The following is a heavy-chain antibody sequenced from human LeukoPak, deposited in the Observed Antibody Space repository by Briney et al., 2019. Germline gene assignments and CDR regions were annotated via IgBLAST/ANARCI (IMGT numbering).Heavy chain of an antibody. J-gene: IGHJ5*02. D-gene: IGHD3-10*01. CDR3: ARVVVRGFDWFDP. V-gene: IGHV1-8*01. CDR2: VNPNSGNT. CDR1: GYTFTSYD. Sequence: ASVKVSCKASGYTFTSYDINWVRQATGQGLEWMGWVNPNSGNTGYAQKFQGRVTMTRNTSISTAYMELSSLKSEDTAVYYCARVVVRGFDWFDPWGQGTLVTVSS.